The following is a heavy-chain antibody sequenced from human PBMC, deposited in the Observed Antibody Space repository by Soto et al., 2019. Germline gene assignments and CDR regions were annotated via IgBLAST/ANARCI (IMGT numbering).Heavy chain of an antibody. D-gene: IGHD3-16*01. Sequence: QVQLVESGGGVVQPGRSLTLSCAASGFAFSSYGMHWVRQAPGKGLEWVAVISYDVSNKYYADSVKGRFTISRDNSKDTLYLQMNSLRTEDTAVYYCARWGTTGGLDVWGQGTLVSVSS. CDR2: ISYDVSNK. CDR3: ARWGTTGGLDV. CDR1: GFAFSSYG. V-gene: IGHV3-30*03. J-gene: IGHJ4*02.